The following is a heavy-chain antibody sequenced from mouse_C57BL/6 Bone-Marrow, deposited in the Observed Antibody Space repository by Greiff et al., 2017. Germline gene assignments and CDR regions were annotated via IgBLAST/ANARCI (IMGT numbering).Heavy chain of an antibody. CDR1: GYTFTSYW. CDR3: ARSGPLGRSVDY. V-gene: IGHV1-55*01. CDR2: IYPTSGRT. Sequence: QVPLQQPGAELVKPGASVKMSCKASGYTFTSYWITWVKQRPGQGLEWIGDIYPTSGRTNYNDKFKSKAILTVDTSSNTAYMQLSSLTSEDSAVFYCARSGPLGRSVDYWGQGTALTVSS. D-gene: IGHD4-1*01. J-gene: IGHJ2*01.